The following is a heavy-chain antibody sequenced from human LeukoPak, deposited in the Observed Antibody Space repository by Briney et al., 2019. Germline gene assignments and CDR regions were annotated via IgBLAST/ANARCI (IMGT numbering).Heavy chain of an antibody. J-gene: IGHJ4*02. D-gene: IGHD2-15*01. V-gene: IGHV4-39*01. CDR3: ARHSKDQGYCSGGSCYFGY. Sequence: PSETLSLTCTVSGGSISSSSYYWGWIRQPPGKGLEWIGSIYYSGSTYYNPSLKSRVTISVDTSKNQFSLKLSSVTAADAAVYYCARHSKDQGYCSGGSCYFGYWGQGTLVTVSS. CDR2: IYYSGST. CDR1: GGSISSSSYY.